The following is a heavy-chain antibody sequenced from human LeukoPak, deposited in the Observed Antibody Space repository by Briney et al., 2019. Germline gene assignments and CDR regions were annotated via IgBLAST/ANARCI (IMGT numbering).Heavy chain of an antibody. Sequence: SETLSLTCTVSGGSISSYYWSWIRQPAGKELEWIGRIYTRGSTNYNPSLKSRVTMSVDTSKNQFSLKLSSVTAADTAVYYCARDSRSITGTNWFDPWGQGTLVTVSS. CDR3: ARDSRSITGTNWFDP. CDR2: IYTRGST. CDR1: GGSISSYY. D-gene: IGHD1-20*01. V-gene: IGHV4-4*07. J-gene: IGHJ5*02.